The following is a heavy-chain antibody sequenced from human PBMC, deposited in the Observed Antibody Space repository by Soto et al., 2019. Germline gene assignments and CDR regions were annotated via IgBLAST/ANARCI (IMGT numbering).Heavy chain of an antibody. CDR3: ARVEWCSSTSCYLTDHYYYGMDV. V-gene: IGHV1-69*13. CDR1: GGTFSSYA. D-gene: IGHD2-2*01. CDR2: IIPIFATA. Sequence: SVKVSCKASGGTFSSYAISWVRQAPGQGLEWMGGIIPIFATANYAQKFQGRVTITADESTSTAYMELSSLRSEDTAVYYCARVEWCSSTSCYLTDHYYYGMDVWGQGXTVTVYS. J-gene: IGHJ6*02.